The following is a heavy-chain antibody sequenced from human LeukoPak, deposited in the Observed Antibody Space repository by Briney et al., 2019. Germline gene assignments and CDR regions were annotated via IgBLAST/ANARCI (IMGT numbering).Heavy chain of an antibody. V-gene: IGHV4-4*07. D-gene: IGHD6-13*01. CDR1: GGSISSYY. CDR2: IHTSGST. J-gene: IGHJ4*02. Sequence: SETLSLTCIVSGGSISSYYWSWIRQSAGKGLEWIGRIHTSGSTNYNPSLKGRVTMSVDTSKNQFSLNLSSVTAADTAVYYCARGRGSSWYYFDYWGQGTLVTVSS. CDR3: ARGRGSSWYYFDY.